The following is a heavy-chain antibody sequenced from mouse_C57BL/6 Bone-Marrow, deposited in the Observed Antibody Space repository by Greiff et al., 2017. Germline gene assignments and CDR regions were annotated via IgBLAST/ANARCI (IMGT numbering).Heavy chain of an antibody. CDR2: IYPRSGNT. CDR1: GYTFTSYG. CDR3: ARHYYYGTY. J-gene: IGHJ3*01. Sequence: QVQLKQSGAELARPGASVKLSCKASGYTFTSYGISWVKQRTGQGLEWIGEIYPRSGNTYYNEKFKGKATLTADKSSSTAYMELRSLTSEDSAVYFCARHYYYGTYWGQGTLVTVSA. D-gene: IGHD1-1*01. V-gene: IGHV1-81*01.